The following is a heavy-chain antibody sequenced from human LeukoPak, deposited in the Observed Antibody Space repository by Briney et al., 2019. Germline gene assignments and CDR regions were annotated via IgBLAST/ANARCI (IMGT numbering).Heavy chain of an antibody. CDR3: ARLGAPFY. D-gene: IGHD3-10*01. Sequence: EWVSSISSSSSYIYYADSVKGRFTISRDNAKNSLYLQMNSLRAEDTAVYYCARLGAPFYWGQGTLVTVSS. J-gene: IGHJ4*02. V-gene: IGHV3-21*01. CDR2: ISSSSSYI.